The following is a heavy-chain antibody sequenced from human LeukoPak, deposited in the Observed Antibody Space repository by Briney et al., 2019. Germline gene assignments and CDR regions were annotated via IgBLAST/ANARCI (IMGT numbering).Heavy chain of an antibody. CDR3: ARGIKWLRYLEY. J-gene: IGHJ4*02. V-gene: IGHV1-46*01. Sequence: GASVPVSYLASRYTFPHYYMHWLRQAPAQGRDGVGIINPSGGSTSYAQKFQGRVTMTRDTSTNTVYMELSNQRPEDTAVYYCARGIKWLRYLEYWGQGTLVTVSS. D-gene: IGHD5-12*01. CDR2: INPSGGST. CDR1: RYTFPHYY.